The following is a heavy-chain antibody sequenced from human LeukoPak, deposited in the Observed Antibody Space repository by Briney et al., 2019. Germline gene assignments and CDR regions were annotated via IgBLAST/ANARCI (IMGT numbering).Heavy chain of an antibody. J-gene: IGHJ4*02. Sequence: GGSLRLSCAASGFTFSTYPMNWARQASGKGLEWVGHLKSKTAGGTTDYAAPVKARFTISGDDSKNTLYLQMNSLRTEDTAVYYCTTGNYWGQGTLVTVSS. V-gene: IGHV3-15*01. CDR3: TTGNY. CDR2: LKSKTAGGTT. CDR1: GFTFSTYP.